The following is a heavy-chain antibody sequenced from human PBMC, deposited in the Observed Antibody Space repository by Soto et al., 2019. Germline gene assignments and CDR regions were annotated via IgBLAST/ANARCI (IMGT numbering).Heavy chain of an antibody. CDR1: GFTFSSYG. D-gene: IGHD2-15*01. Sequence: QVQLVESGGGVVQPGRSLRLSCAASGFTFSSYGMHWVRQAPGKGLEWVAVIYSGGSTYYADSVKGRFTISRDNSKNTLYLQMNSLRAEDTAVYYCARWRVVVAATRAFDIWGQGTMVTVSS. J-gene: IGHJ3*02. V-gene: IGHV3-NL1*01. CDR2: IYSGGST. CDR3: ARWRVVVAATRAFDI.